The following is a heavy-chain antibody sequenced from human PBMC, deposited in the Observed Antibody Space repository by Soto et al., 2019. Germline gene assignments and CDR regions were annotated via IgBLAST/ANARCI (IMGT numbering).Heavy chain of an antibody. J-gene: IGHJ2*01. CDR1: GFTFSSYC. CDR2: IKQDGSEN. V-gene: IGHV3-7*01. CDR3: ARDRSEYSDGNCYPDCDL. Sequence: EVQLVESGGGLVQPGGSLRLSCAASGFTFSSYCMTWVRQAPGKGLEWVANIKQDGSENYYVDSVKGRFTISRDNAKNSVYLQMNSLGGYDTAVYYCARDRSEYSDGNCYPDCDLWGRGTLVTVSS. D-gene: IGHD2-21*02.